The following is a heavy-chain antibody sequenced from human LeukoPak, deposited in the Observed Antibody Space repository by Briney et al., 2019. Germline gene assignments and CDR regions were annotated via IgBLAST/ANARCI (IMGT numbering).Heavy chain of an antibody. CDR3: ARDPQSRGY. Sequence: SETLSLTCAVYGGSFSGYYWSWIRQPPGKGLEWIGEINHSGSTNYNPSLKSRVTISVDTSKNQFSLKLSSVTAADTAVYYCARDPQSRGYWGAGTLVTVSS. J-gene: IGHJ4*02. CDR2: INHSGST. CDR1: GGSFSGYY. D-gene: IGHD3-10*01. V-gene: IGHV4-34*01.